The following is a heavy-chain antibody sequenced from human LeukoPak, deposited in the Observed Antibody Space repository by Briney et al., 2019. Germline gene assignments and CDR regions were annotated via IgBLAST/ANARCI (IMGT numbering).Heavy chain of an antibody. V-gene: IGHV1-69*04. Sequence: SVKVSCKASGGTFSSYAISWVRQAPGQGLEWMGRIIPILGIANYAQKFQGRVTITADKSTSTAYMELSSLRSEDTAVYYCAREPYSYAYYYYGMDVWGQGTTVTVSS. CDR1: GGTFSSYA. CDR3: AREPYSYAYYYYGMDV. J-gene: IGHJ6*02. CDR2: IIPILGIA. D-gene: IGHD5-18*01.